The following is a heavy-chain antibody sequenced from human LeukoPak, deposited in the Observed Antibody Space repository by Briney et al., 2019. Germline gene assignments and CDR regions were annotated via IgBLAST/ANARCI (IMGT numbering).Heavy chain of an antibody. CDR3: ARIGLVPAANWFDP. Sequence: SETLSLTCTVSGGSISSYYWSWIRQPPGKGLEWIGYIYYSGSTNYNPSLKSRVTISVVTSKNQFSLKLSSVTAADTAVYYCARIGLVPAANWFDPWGQGTLVTVSS. D-gene: IGHD2-2*01. CDR1: GGSISSYY. V-gene: IGHV4-59*01. J-gene: IGHJ5*02. CDR2: IYYSGST.